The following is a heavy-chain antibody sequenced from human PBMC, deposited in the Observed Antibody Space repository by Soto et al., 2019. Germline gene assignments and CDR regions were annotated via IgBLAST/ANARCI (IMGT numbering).Heavy chain of an antibody. V-gene: IGHV4-31*03. Sequence: SETLSLTCTVSGGSISSGGYYWSWIRQHPEKGLEWIGYIYYSGSTYYNPSLKSRVTISVDTSKNQFSLKLSSVTAADTAVYYCAREYHRAAAGTRVWSWFDPWGQGTLVTVSS. CDR3: AREYHRAAAGTRVWSWFDP. J-gene: IGHJ5*02. D-gene: IGHD6-13*01. CDR2: IYYSGST. CDR1: GGSISSGGYY.